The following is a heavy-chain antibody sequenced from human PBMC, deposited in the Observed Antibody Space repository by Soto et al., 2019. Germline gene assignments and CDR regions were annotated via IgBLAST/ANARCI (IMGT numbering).Heavy chain of an antibody. J-gene: IGHJ4*02. CDR2: ISSSSSTI. D-gene: IGHD4-4*01. CDR1: GFTFSSYS. Sequence: VQLVESGGGLVQPGGSLRLSCAASGFTFSSYSMNWVRQAPGKGLEWVSYISSSSSTIYYADSVKGRFTISRDNAKNSLYLQMNSLRAEDTAVYYCARGLPSKGFDYWGQGTLVTVSS. CDR3: ARGLPSKGFDY. V-gene: IGHV3-48*01.